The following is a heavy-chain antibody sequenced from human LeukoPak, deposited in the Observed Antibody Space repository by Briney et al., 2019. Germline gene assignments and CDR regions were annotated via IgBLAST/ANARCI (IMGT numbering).Heavy chain of an antibody. D-gene: IGHD1-26*01. V-gene: IGHV4-39*01. CDR1: GGSISTTSYY. Sequence: SETLSLTCTVSGGSISTTSYYWGWIRQPPGKGLEWIGSIYYSGSTYYTPSLKSPVTISVDTSKNQFSLNLNSVTAADTAVYYCARGDGDLVSGSPYFDYWGQGTLVTVSS. CDR2: IYYSGST. CDR3: ARGDGDLVSGSPYFDY. J-gene: IGHJ4*02.